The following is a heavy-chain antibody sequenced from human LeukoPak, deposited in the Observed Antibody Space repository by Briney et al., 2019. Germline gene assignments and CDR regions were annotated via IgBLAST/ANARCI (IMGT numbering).Heavy chain of an antibody. CDR1: GYTFTGYY. J-gene: IGHJ4*02. Sequence: GASVKVSCKASGYTFTGYYMYWVRQAPGQGLEWMGWINPNSGAIHYAQKFQGRVTMTRDTSIRTAYMELSRLTSDDTAVYYCATADSSGFYLGAVNYWGQGTRVTVSS. V-gene: IGHV1-2*02. CDR2: INPNSGAI. D-gene: IGHD3-22*01. CDR3: ATADSSGFYLGAVNY.